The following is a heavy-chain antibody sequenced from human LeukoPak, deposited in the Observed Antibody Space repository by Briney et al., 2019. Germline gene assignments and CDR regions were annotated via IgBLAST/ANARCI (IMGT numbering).Heavy chain of an antibody. CDR3: ARDLGYSGYDKALDY. Sequence: LAGGSLRLSCAASGFTFDNYGMSWVRQVPGKGLEWVSSINGNGGSTAYADSVKGRFTISRDNAKNSLYLQMNSLRAEDTAVYYCARDLGYSGYDKALDYWGQGTLVTVSS. D-gene: IGHD5-12*01. CDR2: INGNGGST. V-gene: IGHV3-20*04. CDR1: GFTFDNYG. J-gene: IGHJ4*02.